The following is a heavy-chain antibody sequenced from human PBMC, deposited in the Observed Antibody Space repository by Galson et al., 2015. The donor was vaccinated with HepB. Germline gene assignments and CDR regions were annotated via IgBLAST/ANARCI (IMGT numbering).Heavy chain of an antibody. CDR2: IYSGGRT. CDR1: GFTVSSNY. CDR3: ARADPKGNWYFDL. J-gene: IGHJ2*01. V-gene: IGHV3-53*01. Sequence: SLRLSCAASGFTVSSNYMSWVRQAPGKGLEWVSVIYSGGRTYYADSVKGRFTISRDSSKNTLDLQMNSLRAEDTAVYFCARADPKGNWYFDLWGRGTLVIVSS.